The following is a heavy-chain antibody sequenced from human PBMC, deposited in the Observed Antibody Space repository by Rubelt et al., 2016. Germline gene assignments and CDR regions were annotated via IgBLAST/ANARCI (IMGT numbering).Heavy chain of an antibody. J-gene: IGHJ4*02. D-gene: IGHD6-6*01. V-gene: IGHV3-7*04. Sequence: VDSVKGRFTISRDNAKNSLYLQMNSLRDDDTAVYYCARTSSSSCDYWGQGTLVTVSS. CDR3: ARTSSSSCDY.